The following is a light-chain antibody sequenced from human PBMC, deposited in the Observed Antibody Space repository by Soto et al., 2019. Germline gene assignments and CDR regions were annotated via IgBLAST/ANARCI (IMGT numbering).Light chain of an antibody. V-gene: IGKV1-39*01. CDR2: AAP. CDR3: QQTHSIPPT. J-gene: IGKJ2*01. CDR1: HIVDTS. Sequence: DIQMTQSPSSLSASVGDRVTVTCRTSHIVDTSLNWYQQKPGKAPKLLIYAAPSVQSGVPARLSGSGSATFFTLTIHNLQPDDFATYFCQQTHSIPPTFGPGTKVDIK.